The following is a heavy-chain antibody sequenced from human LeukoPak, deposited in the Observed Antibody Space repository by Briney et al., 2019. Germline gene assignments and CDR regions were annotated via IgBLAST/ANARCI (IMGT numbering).Heavy chain of an antibody. J-gene: IGHJ2*01. CDR3: ARAWGELLNWYFDL. V-gene: IGHV4-4*02. Sequence: PSETLSLTCAVSGGSISSSNWWSWVRQPPGKGLEWIGEIYHSGSTNYNPSLKSRVTVSVDKSKNQFSLKLSSVTAADTAVYYCARAWGELLNWYFDLWGRGTLVTVSS. D-gene: IGHD1-26*01. CDR2: IYHSGST. CDR1: GGSISSSNW.